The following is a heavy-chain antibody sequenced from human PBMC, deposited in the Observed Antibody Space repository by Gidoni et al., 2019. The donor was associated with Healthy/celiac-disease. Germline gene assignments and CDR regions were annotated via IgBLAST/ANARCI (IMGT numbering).Heavy chain of an antibody. Sequence: QVQLQESGPGLVNPSYTLSLTCAVSGYSISSSTWWGWIRQPPGKGREWIGYLYYSGSTYYNPSLKSRVTMSVDTSKNQFSLKLSSVTAVDTAVYYCASLGATHAFDIWGQGTMVTVSS. CDR3: ASLGATHAFDI. J-gene: IGHJ3*02. CDR1: GYSISSSTW. CDR2: LYYSGST. D-gene: IGHD1-26*01. V-gene: IGHV4-28*01.